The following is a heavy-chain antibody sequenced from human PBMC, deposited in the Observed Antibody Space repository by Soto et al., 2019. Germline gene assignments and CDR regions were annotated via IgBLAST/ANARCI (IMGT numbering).Heavy chain of an antibody. CDR3: VRLIGNSWLDS. V-gene: IGHV6-1*01. J-gene: IGHJ5*01. Sequence: SQTLSLTCDISGDSVSTNTATWDWIRQSPSRGLEWLGRTYYRSRWYFDYAVSVKSRITISPDISNNQVSLQLTSVTPDDTAIYYCVRLIGNSWLDSWGQGNLVTVSS. D-gene: IGHD3-22*01. CDR2: TYYRSRWYF. CDR1: GDSVSTNTAT.